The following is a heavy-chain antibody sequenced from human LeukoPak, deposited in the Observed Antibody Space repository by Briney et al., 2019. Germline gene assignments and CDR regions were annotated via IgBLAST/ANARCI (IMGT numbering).Heavy chain of an antibody. V-gene: IGHV4-38-2*02. D-gene: IGHD1-7*01. CDR3: ARDSEKLELRSSWFDP. Sequence: SETLSLTCTVSGYSISSGYYWGWIRQPPGKGLEWIGSIYHSGSTYYNPSLKSRVTISVDTSKNQFSLKLSSVTAADTAVYYCARDSEKLELRSSWFDPWGQGTLVTVSS. J-gene: IGHJ5*02. CDR1: GYSISSGYY. CDR2: IYHSGST.